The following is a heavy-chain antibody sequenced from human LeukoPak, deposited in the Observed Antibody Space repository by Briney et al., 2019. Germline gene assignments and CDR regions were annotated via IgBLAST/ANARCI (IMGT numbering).Heavy chain of an antibody. CDR2: VNPNSGGT. D-gene: IGHD3-10*01. Sequence: ASVNVSCKASRYAFTGYYLHWVRQAPGQGLEWLGWVNPNSGGTKYAQKFQGRVTMTRDTSIGTAYMELSRLTFDDTAVYYCVREGVGRGARNWFDPWGQGTLVTVSS. J-gene: IGHJ5*02. CDR3: VREGVGRGARNWFDP. V-gene: IGHV1-2*02. CDR1: RYAFTGYY.